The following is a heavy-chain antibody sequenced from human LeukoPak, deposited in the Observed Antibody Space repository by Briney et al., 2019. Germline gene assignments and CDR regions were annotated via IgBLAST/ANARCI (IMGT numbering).Heavy chain of an antibody. CDR2: ISGSGGST. J-gene: IGHJ4*02. CDR3: AKSPPSSWSLWYFDY. CDR1: GFTFSSYA. D-gene: IGHD6-13*01. V-gene: IGHV3-23*01. Sequence: PGGSLRLSCAASGFTFSSYAMSWVRQAPGKGLEWVSAISGSGGSTYYADSVKGRFTISRDNSKNTLYLQMNSLRTEDTAVYYCAKSPPSSWSLWYFDYWGQGTLVTVSS.